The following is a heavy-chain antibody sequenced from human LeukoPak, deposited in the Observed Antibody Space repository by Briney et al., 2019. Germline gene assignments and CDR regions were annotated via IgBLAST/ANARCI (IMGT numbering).Heavy chain of an antibody. CDR1: GVSISSSNSY. CDR2: IYYSGST. D-gene: IGHD4-17*01. V-gene: IGHV4-39*01. Sequence: PSETLSLTCTVSGVSISSSNSYWGWIRQPPGRGLEWIGSIYYSGSTYYNPSLKSRVTISVDTSKNQFSLKLSSVTAADTAVYYCARAQNYGANRGSYYYYMDVWGKGTTVTVSS. CDR3: ARAQNYGANRGSYYYYMDV. J-gene: IGHJ6*03.